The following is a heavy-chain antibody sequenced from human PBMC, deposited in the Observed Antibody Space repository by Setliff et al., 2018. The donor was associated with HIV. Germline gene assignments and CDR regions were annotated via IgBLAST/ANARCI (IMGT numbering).Heavy chain of an antibody. CDR2: IYTSGSS. CDR3: ARDDYGDYVSGMDV. D-gene: IGHD4-17*01. Sequence: SETLSLTCSVSGGSISSGSYYWSWIRQPAGKGLEWIGHIYTSGSSTYNPSLKSRVTISRDTSKNQFSLKLSSVTAADTAVYYCARDDYGDYVSGMDVWGKGTTVTVSS. CDR1: GGSISSGSYY. J-gene: IGHJ6*04. V-gene: IGHV4-61*09.